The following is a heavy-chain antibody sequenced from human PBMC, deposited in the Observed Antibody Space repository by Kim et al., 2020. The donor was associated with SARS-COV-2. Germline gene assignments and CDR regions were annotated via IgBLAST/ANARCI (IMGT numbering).Heavy chain of an antibody. V-gene: IGHV3-15*01. J-gene: IGHJ3*02. CDR2: IKSKTDGGTT. D-gene: IGHD3-3*01. Sequence: GGSLRLSCAASGFTFSNAWMSWVRQAPGKGLEWVGRIKSKTDGGTTDYAAPVKGRFTISRDDSKNTLYLQMNSLKTEDTAVYYCTTGNHITIFGVVITNAFDIWGQGTMVTVSS. CDR3: TTGNHITIFGVVITNAFDI. CDR1: GFTFSNAW.